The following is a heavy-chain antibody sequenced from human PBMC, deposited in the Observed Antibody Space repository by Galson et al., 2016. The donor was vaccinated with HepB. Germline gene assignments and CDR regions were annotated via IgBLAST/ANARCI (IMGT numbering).Heavy chain of an antibody. CDR1: GFTFSRFW. CDR3: ARYGDEAGWNFHQ. V-gene: IGHV3-7*03. D-gene: IGHD6-19*01. CDR2: IKEDGSKA. Sequence: SLRLSCAASGFTFSRFWMNWVRQAPGKGLEWVASIKEDGSKAFYADSVKGRFTISRDNVENSLSLHMNSLRAEDTAVFYCARYGDEAGWNFHQWGQGTLVTVSS. J-gene: IGHJ1*01.